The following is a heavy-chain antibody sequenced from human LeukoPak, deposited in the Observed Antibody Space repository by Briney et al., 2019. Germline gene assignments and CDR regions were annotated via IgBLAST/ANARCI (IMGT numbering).Heavy chain of an antibody. CDR1: GFTVSSNY. CDR3: ARDFEWLRRFDAFDI. V-gene: IGHV3-74*01. Sequence: GGSLRLSCAASGFTVSSNYMSWVRQAPGKGLVWVSRINTDGSSTSYADSVKGRFTISRDNAKNTLYLQMNSLRAEDTAVYYCARDFEWLRRFDAFDIWGQGTMVTVSS. D-gene: IGHD5-12*01. CDR2: INTDGSST. J-gene: IGHJ3*02.